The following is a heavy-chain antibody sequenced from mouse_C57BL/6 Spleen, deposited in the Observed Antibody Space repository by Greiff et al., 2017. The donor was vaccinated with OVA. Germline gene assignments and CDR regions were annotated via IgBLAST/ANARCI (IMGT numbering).Heavy chain of an antibody. CDR1: GYTFTSYW. J-gene: IGHJ3*01. V-gene: IGHV1-50*01. D-gene: IGHD1-1*01. Sequence: VQLQQPGAELVKPGASVKLSCKASGYTFTSYWMQWVKQRPGQGLEWIGEIDPSDSYTNYNQKFKGKATLTVDTSSSTAYMQLSSLTSEDSAVYYCARWEDYYGSSYWGQGTLVTVSA. CDR3: ARWEDYYGSSY. CDR2: IDPSDSYT.